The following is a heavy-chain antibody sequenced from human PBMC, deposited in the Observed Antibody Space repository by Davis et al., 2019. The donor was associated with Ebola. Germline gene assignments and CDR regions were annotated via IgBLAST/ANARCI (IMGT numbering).Heavy chain of an antibody. CDR3: ASDSRITLVRGAPGY. D-gene: IGHD3-10*01. J-gene: IGHJ4*02. CDR1: GYTFTSYY. V-gene: IGHV1-46*01. CDR2: INPSGGST. Sequence: AASVKVSCKASGYTFTSYYMHWVRQAPGQGLEWMGIINPSGGSTNYAQKFQGRVTMTRDTSTSTVYMELSSLRSEDTAVYYCASDSRITLVRGAPGYWGQGTLVTVSS.